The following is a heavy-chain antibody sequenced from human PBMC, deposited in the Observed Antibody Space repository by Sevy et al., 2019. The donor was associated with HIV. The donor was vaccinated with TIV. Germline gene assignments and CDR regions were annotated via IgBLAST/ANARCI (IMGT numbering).Heavy chain of an antibody. CDR1: GYTFTSYA. V-gene: IGHV1-3*01. CDR3: ARNDFWSGYSTTYYYYGMDV. D-gene: IGHD3-3*01. Sequence: ASVKVSCKASGYTFTSYAMHWVRQAPGQRLEWMGWINAGNGNTKYSQKFQGRVTITRDTSASTAYMELSSLRSEDTAVYYCARNDFWSGYSTTYYYYGMDVWGQGTTVTVSS. J-gene: IGHJ6*02. CDR2: INAGNGNT.